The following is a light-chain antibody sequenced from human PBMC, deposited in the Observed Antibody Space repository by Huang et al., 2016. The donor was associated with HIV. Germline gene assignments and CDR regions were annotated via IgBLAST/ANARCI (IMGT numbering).Light chain of an antibody. V-gene: IGKV3-15*01. CDR1: QSVGSN. Sequence: EIVMTQSPVTLSVSPGERATLSCRASQSVGSNLAWYQHKPGQAPRLLVYGASTRATGIPARFRGSGYGTEFSLTISSLQSEDFAIYYCQQYDDWPRGFTFGPGTKVDIK. CDR2: GAS. J-gene: IGKJ3*01. CDR3: QQYDDWPRGFT.